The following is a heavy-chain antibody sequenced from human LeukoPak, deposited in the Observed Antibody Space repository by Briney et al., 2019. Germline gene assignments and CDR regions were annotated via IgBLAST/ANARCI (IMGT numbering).Heavy chain of an antibody. D-gene: IGHD4-17*01. Sequence: SQTLSVTCAISGDSVSSNSAAWNWIRQSPSRGLEWLGRTYYRSKWYNEYAVSVKSRLSITPDTSKNHFSLQLNFVTPEDTATYYCAGAYGTYLHSDYWGQGSLVTVSS. CDR1: GDSVSSNSAA. V-gene: IGHV6-1*01. CDR2: TYYRSKWYN. J-gene: IGHJ4*02. CDR3: AGAYGTYLHSDY.